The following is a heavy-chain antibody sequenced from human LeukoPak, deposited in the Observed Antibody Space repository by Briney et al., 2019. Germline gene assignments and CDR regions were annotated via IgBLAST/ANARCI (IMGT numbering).Heavy chain of an antibody. D-gene: IGHD3-16*02. V-gene: IGHV4-39*01. Sequence: PSETLSLTCTVSGGSISSSSYYWGWIRQPPGKGLEWIGSIYYSGSTYYNPSLKSRVTISVDTSKNQFSLKLSSVTAADTAVYYCASGPYDYVWGSYRYRYYFDYWGQGTLVTVSS. CDR2: IYYSGST. J-gene: IGHJ4*02. CDR1: GGSISSSSYY. CDR3: ASGPYDYVWGSYRYRYYFDY.